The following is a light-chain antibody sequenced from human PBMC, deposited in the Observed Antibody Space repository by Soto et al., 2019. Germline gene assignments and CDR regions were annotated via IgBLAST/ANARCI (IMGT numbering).Light chain of an antibody. V-gene: IGKV3-20*01. CDR2: GAR. J-gene: IGKJ5*01. CDR1: QSVDSNY. CDR3: QQYGSSPIT. Sequence: EIVLTQSPATLSVSPGERATLSCRASQSVDSNYLAWYQQKPGQAPRLLISGARNRATGIPDRFSGSGSGTDFTLTISRLEPEDFAVYYCQQYGSSPITFGQGTRLEIK.